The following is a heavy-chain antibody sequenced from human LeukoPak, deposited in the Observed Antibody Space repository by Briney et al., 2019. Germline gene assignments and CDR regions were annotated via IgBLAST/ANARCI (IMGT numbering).Heavy chain of an antibody. CDR3: AKSTSSSPDY. J-gene: IGHJ4*02. Sequence: GGSLRLSCAASGFTLSSYGMHWVRQAPGKGLEWVAVISYDGSNKYYADSVKGRFTISRDNSKNTLYLQMNSLRAEDTAVYYCAKSTSSSPDYWGQGTLVTVSS. V-gene: IGHV3-30*18. CDR1: GFTLSSYG. D-gene: IGHD6-13*01. CDR2: ISYDGSNK.